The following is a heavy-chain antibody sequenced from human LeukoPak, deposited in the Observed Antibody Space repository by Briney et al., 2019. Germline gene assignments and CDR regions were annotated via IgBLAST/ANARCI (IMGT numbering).Heavy chain of an antibody. CDR2: ISAYNGNT. J-gene: IGHJ4*02. CDR1: GYTFISYG. Sequence: ASVKVSCKASGYTFISYGISWVRQAPGQGLEWMGWISAYNGNTNYAQKFQGRVTMTTDTSTSTAYMELRSLKFDGTAVYYCVRGRKLYSSGWYVEDDYWGQGTLVTVSS. V-gene: IGHV1-18*01. CDR3: VRGRKLYSSGWYVEDDY. D-gene: IGHD6-19*01.